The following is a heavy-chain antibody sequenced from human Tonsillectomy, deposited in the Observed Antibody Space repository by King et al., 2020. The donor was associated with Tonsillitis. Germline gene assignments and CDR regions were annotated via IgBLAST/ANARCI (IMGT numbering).Heavy chain of an antibody. V-gene: IGHV3-30*18. J-gene: IGHJ6*03. CDR1: VFTFSSYG. Sequence: VQLVESGGGVVQPGRSLRLSCAASVFTFSSYGMHWVRQAPGKGLEWVAVISYDGSNKYYADSVKGRLTISRENSKNTLYLQVNSLRAEDTAVYFCAKEGEVVPAAIWGYYYYYMDVWGKGTTVTVSS. CDR3: AKEGEVVPAAIWGYYYYYMDV. CDR2: ISYDGSNK. D-gene: IGHD2-2*02.